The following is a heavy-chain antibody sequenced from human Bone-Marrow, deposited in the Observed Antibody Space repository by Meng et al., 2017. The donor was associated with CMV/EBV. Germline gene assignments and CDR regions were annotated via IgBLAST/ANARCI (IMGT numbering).Heavy chain of an antibody. J-gene: IGHJ3*02. D-gene: IGHD1-26*01. CDR3: ARALYSGSYYLPIDAFDI. V-gene: IGHV4-4*07. CDR2: IYTSGST. Sequence: SETLSLTCTVSGGSISSYYWSWIRQPAGKGLEWIGRIYTSGSTNYNPSLKSRVTISVDTSKNQFSLKLSSVTAADTAVYYCARALYSGSYYLPIDAFDIWGQGTMVTV. CDR1: GGSISSYY.